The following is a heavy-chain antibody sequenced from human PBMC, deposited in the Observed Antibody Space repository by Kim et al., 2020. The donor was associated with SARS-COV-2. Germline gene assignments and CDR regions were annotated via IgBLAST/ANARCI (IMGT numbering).Heavy chain of an antibody. V-gene: IGHV3-23*01. CDR3: AKDRLAVTGGTPFYPHIFDY. CDR2: IRGSGASV. CDR1: GFTFDSYA. Sequence: GGSLRLSCAASGFTFDSYAMSWVRQAPGKGLEWVSAIRGSGASVNYADSVKGRFTISRDNSKNTVFLQMNDLRGDDTAVYYCAKDRLAVTGGTPFYPHIFDYGRGGTLVTVSS. J-gene: IGHJ4*02. D-gene: IGHD6-19*01.